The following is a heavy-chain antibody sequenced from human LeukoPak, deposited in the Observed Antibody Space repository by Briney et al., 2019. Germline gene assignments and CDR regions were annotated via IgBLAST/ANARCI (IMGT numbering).Heavy chain of an antibody. CDR3: AAQGPYSSSRPYAFDI. CDR2: IYTSGST. CDR1: GGSISSYY. V-gene: IGHV4-4*07. D-gene: IGHD6-6*01. Sequence: SETLSLTCTVSGGSISSYYWSWIRQPAGKGLEWIGRIYTSGSTYYNPSLKSRVTISVDTSKNQFSLKLSSVTAADTAVYYCAAQGPYSSSRPYAFDIWGQGTMVTVSS. J-gene: IGHJ3*02.